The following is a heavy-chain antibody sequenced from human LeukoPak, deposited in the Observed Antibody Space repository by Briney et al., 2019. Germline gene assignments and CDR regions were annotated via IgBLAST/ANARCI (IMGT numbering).Heavy chain of an antibody. J-gene: IGHJ6*04. CDR3: AELGITMIGGV. Sequence: GSLRLSRSSSGFSFSHYPMTRVRQAPGEGLEWVAAISNSGGNTYYADSVKGRFTISRDNSNSTLYLQMNSLRAEDTAVYYCAELGITMIGGVWGKGTTVTISS. CDR1: GFSFSHYP. D-gene: IGHD3-10*02. CDR2: ISNSGGNT. V-gene: IGHV3-23*01.